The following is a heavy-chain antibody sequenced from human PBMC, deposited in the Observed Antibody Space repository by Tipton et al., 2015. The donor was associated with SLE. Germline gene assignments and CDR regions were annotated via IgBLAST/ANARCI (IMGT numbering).Heavy chain of an antibody. Sequence: GSLRLSCLASGFTFSDYYMDWVRQAPGKGLEWVGRIMNKGNSYTTQYAASAKGRFTMSRDDLQNSLYLQMTSLKIEDTAMYYCARVGCGRNCYSFSDYWGQGTLVTVSS. J-gene: IGHJ4*02. CDR1: GFTFSDYY. CDR3: ARVGCGRNCYSFSDY. D-gene: IGHD2-21*02. CDR2: IMNKGNSYTT. V-gene: IGHV3-72*01.